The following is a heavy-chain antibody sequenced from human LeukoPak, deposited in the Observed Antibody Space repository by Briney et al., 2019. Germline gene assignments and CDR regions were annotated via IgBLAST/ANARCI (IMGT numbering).Heavy chain of an antibody. V-gene: IGHV1-46*01. Sequence: ASVKVSCKASGYTFTNIYIHWVRQAPGQGLEWMGMIYPRDGSTSYAQKFQGRVTVTRDTSTSTVHMELSGLRSEDTAVYYCARDQEGFDYWGQGTLVTVSS. CDR2: IYPRDGST. CDR1: GYTFTNIY. J-gene: IGHJ4*02. CDR3: ARDQEGFDY.